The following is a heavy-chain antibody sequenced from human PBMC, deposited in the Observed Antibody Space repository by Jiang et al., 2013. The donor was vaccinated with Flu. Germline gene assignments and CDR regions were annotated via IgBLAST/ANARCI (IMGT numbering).Heavy chain of an antibody. J-gene: IGHJ6*03. CDR1: GGTFSSYA. Sequence: AEVKKPGSSVKVSCKASGGTFSSYAISWVRQAPGQGLEWMGGIIPIFGTANYAQKFQGRVTITADESTSTAYMELSSLRSEDTAVYYCASLSNWGLTGWRIDYYYYMDVWGKGTTVTVSS. CDR2: IIPIFGTA. D-gene: IGHD7-27*01. CDR3: ASLSNWGLTGWRIDYYYYMDV. V-gene: IGHV1-69*01.